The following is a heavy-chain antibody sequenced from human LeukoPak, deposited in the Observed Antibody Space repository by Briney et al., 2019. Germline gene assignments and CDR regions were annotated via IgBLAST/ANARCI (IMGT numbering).Heavy chain of an antibody. Sequence: SATLSLTCAVYGGSFSGYYWSWIRQHPGKGLEWLGEINHSGSTNYNPSLKSRVTISVDTSKNQFSLKLSSVTAADTAVYYCARARALYSSSWLFDYWGQGTLVTVSS. D-gene: IGHD6-13*01. CDR1: GGSFSGYY. J-gene: IGHJ4*02. V-gene: IGHV4-34*01. CDR2: INHSGST. CDR3: ARARALYSSSWLFDY.